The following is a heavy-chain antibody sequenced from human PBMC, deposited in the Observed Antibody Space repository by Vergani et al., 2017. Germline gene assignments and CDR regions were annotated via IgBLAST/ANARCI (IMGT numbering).Heavy chain of an antibody. CDR3: ARENGDYVGAFDI. V-gene: IGHV3-23*01. J-gene: IGHJ3*02. CDR1: GFTFSACP. Sequence: EVQLLQSGGGVIQPGGSVRLSCAASGFTFSACPMTWVRQAPGKGLEWVSAISARYPSTYYADSVKGRFTISRDNAKNSLYLQMNSLRAEDTAVYYCARENGDYVGAFDIWGQGTMVTVSS. CDR2: ISARYPST. D-gene: IGHD4-17*01.